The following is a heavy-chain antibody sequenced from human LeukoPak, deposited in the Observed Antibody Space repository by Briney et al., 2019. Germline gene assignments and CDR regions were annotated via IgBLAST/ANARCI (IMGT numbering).Heavy chain of an antibody. CDR3: ARFSGGSCFYGMDV. CDR1: GYTFISYG. V-gene: IGHV1-18*01. CDR2: ISAYNGNT. Sequence: GASVKVSCKASGYTFISYGITWVRQAPGQGLEWPGWISAYNGNTNYAQKLQGRVTMTTDTSTSTAYMELRSLRSDDTAVYYCARFSGGSCFYGMDVWGQGTTVTVSS. J-gene: IGHJ6*02. D-gene: IGHD2-15*01.